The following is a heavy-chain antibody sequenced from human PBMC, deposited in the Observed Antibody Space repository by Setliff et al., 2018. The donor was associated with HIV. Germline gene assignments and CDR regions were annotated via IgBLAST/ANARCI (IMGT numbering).Heavy chain of an antibody. CDR2: IRYDGSNK. Sequence: GSLRLSCAASGFTFSSYGMHWVRQAPGKGLEWVAFIRYDGSNKYYADSVRGRFTISSDNSKNTLYLQMNSLRAEDTAVYYCAKTSSSSEYYFDYWGQGTLVTVSS. CDR3: AKTSSSSEYYFDY. J-gene: IGHJ4*02. D-gene: IGHD6-13*01. V-gene: IGHV3-30*02. CDR1: GFTFSSYG.